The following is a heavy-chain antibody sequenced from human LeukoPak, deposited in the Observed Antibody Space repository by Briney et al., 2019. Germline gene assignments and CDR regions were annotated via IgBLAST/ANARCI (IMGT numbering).Heavy chain of an antibody. Sequence: PGGSLRLSCAASGFTFSSYAMHWVRQAPGKGLEWVAVISYDGSNKYYADSVKGRFTISRDNSKNTLYLQMNSLRAEDTAVYYCAKDGPHSFYGEPPMDVWGKGTTVTISS. D-gene: IGHD4-17*01. CDR1: GFTFSSYA. CDR2: ISYDGSNK. J-gene: IGHJ6*04. CDR3: AKDGPHSFYGEPPMDV. V-gene: IGHV3-30*04.